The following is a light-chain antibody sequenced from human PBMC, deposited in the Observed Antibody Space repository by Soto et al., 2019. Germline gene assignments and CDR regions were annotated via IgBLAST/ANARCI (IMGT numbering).Light chain of an antibody. Sequence: DIQLTQSPSFLSASVGDRVTITCRASQDIGGYLAWYQHKPGKAPNLLMYAASTLQSGVPLRFSGSGSGTEFTLTINSLQPADFATYYCTQINGYPRTFGVGTKVDIK. J-gene: IGKJ4*01. CDR3: TQINGYPRT. CDR2: AAS. CDR1: QDIGGY. V-gene: IGKV1-9*01.